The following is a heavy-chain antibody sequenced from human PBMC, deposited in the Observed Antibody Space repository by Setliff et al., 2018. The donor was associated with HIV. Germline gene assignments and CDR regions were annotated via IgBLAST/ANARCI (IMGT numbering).Heavy chain of an antibody. CDR1: GFTFSSYA. Sequence: GGSLRLSCAASGFTFSSYAMSWVRQAPGKGLGWVSFIGGRFDTYYADSVKGRFTISRDNAKKSLYLQMNSLRADDTAVYYCARDTMWAFDIWGQGTLVTVSS. V-gene: IGHV3-48*01. J-gene: IGHJ3*02. D-gene: IGHD3-10*02. CDR2: IGGRFDT. CDR3: ARDTMWAFDI.